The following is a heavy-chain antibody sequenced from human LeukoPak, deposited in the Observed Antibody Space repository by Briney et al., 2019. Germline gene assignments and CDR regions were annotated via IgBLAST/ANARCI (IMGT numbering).Heavy chain of an antibody. CDR2: INPNSGGT. J-gene: IGHJ3*02. CDR3: ARTPSYDFWSGYYTGLDAFDI. Sequence: ASVKVSRKASGYTFTGYYMHWVRQAPGQGLEWMGWINPNSGGTNYAQKFQGWVTMTRDTSISTAYMELSRLRSDDTAVYYCARTPSYDFWSGYYTGLDAFDIWGQGTMVTVSS. D-gene: IGHD3-3*01. V-gene: IGHV1-2*04. CDR1: GYTFTGYY.